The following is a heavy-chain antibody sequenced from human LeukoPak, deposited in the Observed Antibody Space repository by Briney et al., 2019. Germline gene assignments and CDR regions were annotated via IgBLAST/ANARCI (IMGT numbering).Heavy chain of an antibody. D-gene: IGHD1-26*01. J-gene: IGHJ5*02. CDR3: ARGPTVVGAGSWFDP. CDR2: INHSGST. Sequence: SETLSLTCAVFGGSFSDYYWSWIRQPPGKGLEWVGEINHSGSTNNNPSLRGRVTISVDTSKNQFSLKLSSVTAADTAVYYCARGPTVVGAGSWFDPWGQGTLVTVS. CDR1: GGSFSDYY. V-gene: IGHV4-34*01.